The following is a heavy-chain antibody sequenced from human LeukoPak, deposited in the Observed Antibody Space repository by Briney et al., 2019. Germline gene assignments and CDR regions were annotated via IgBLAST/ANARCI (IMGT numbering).Heavy chain of an antibody. V-gene: IGHV5-10-1*01. CDR1: GYSFTSYW. CDR2: IDPSDSYT. CDR3: ARCSGGSCYSGWFDP. Sequence: GESLKISCQGSGYSFTSYWISWVRQMPGKGLEWMGRIDPSDSYTNYSSSFQGHVTISADKSISTAYLQWSSLKASDTAMYYCARCSGGSCYSGWFDPWGQGTLVTVSS. D-gene: IGHD2-15*01. J-gene: IGHJ5*02.